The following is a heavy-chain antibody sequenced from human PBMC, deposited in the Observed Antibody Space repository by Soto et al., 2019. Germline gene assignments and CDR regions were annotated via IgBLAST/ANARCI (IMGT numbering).Heavy chain of an antibody. V-gene: IGHV1-69*18. CDR3: AREPGIAVVGRGTSFEH. D-gene: IGHD6-19*01. J-gene: IGHJ4*02. CDR1: GDTFRNYA. Sequence: QVQLVQSGAEVKKPGSSVKVSCKASGDTFRNYAFTWVRQAPGQGLEWMGTIIPLFSTRYAQKFQGRVTMTADESTSTVYMDLSSLKSDDTAVYYCAREPGIAVVGRGTSFEHWGQGTLVTVSS. CDR2: IIPLFST.